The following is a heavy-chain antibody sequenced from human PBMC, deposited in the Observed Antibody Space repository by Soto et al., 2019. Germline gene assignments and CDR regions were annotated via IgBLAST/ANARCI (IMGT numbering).Heavy chain of an antibody. J-gene: IGHJ5*02. Sequence: QVQLQESGPGLVKPSETLSLTCTVSGGSISSYYWSWIRQPAGKGLEWIGRIYTSGSTNYNPSLRRRVTMSVEPSKNQFSLKLSSVTAADTAVYYCARVVGATRGGWFDPWGQGTLVTVSS. CDR2: IYTSGST. D-gene: IGHD1-26*01. V-gene: IGHV4-4*07. CDR3: ARVVGATRGGWFDP. CDR1: GGSISSYY.